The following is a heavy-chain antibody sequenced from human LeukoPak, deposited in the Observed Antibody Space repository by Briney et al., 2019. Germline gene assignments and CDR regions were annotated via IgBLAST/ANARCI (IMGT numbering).Heavy chain of an antibody. CDR1: EFILSDYS. D-gene: IGHD3-10*02. V-gene: IGHV3-48*04. CDR2: ISSSSSTI. J-gene: IGHJ6*04. Sequence: GGSLRLSCAASEFILSDYSMNWVRQAPGKGLEWVSYISSSSSTIYYADSVKGRFTISRDNAKNSLYLQMNSLRAEDTAVYYCAELGITMIGGVWGKGTTVTISS. CDR3: AELGITMIGGV.